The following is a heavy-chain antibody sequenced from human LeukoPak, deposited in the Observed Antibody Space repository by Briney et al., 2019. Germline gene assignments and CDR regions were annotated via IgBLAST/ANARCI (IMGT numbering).Heavy chain of an antibody. CDR1: GFTFSSYW. V-gene: IGHV3-7*01. J-gene: IGHJ5*02. CDR2: IKQDGSEK. D-gene: IGHD3-9*01. Sequence: PGGSLRLSCAASGFTFSSYWMSWVRQAPGKGLEWVANIKQDGSEKYYVDSVKGRFTISRDNAKNSLYRQMNSLRAEDTAVYYCARGPYDILTGYYRGPWFDPWGQGTLVTVSS. CDR3: ARGPYDILTGYYRGPWFDP.